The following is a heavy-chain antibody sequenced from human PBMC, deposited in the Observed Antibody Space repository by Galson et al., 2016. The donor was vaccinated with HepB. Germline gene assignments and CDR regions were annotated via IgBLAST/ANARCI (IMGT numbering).Heavy chain of an antibody. CDR2: ISGGGRTN. CDR1: GFTFNDFA. V-gene: IGHV3-23*01. D-gene: IGHD6-13*01. Sequence: SLRLSCAASGFTFNDFAMSWVRQAPGKGLEWVSGISGGGRTNFYSDSLKGRFTISRDNSKSFLYLQMKRLRAEDTAVYFCAKKQQLASTPVYFDKWGPGALVTGS. J-gene: IGHJ4*02. CDR3: AKKQQLASTPVYFDK.